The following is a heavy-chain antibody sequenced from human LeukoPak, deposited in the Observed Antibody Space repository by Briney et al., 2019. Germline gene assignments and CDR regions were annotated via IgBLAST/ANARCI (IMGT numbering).Heavy chain of an antibody. CDR1: GFTFRSYG. CDR3: RKVPPGYYYYYMEV. J-gene: IGHJ6*03. Sequence: GVSRRLSCGASGFTFRSYGMHWARQAPGNGLEWVAFIRYDGSNKYYADSGKCRFTISRDNSKNTLYLQMNSLRAEDTAVYYCRKVPPGYYYYYMEVWGKGTTVTVSS. CDR2: IRYDGSNK. V-gene: IGHV3-30*02.